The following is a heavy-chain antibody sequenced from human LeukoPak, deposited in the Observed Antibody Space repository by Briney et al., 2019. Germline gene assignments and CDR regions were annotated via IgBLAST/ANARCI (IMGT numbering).Heavy chain of an antibody. J-gene: IGHJ4*02. V-gene: IGHV3-30*04. CDR1: GFIFSDHP. D-gene: IGHD5/OR15-5a*01. CDR2: IGSDGTKK. Sequence: GGSLRLSCVASGFIFSDHPFHWVRQSPDKGXEXVALIGSDGTKKYYADSVQGRFTVSRENSKNTLFLQMNTLRADDTAVYFCARQMTSTRLFDSWGQGTLVTVSS. CDR3: ARQMTSTRLFDS.